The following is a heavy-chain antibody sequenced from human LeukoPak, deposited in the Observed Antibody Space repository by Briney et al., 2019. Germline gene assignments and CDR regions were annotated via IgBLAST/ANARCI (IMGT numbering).Heavy chain of an antibody. J-gene: IGHJ3*02. CDR1: GITLSSYW. Sequence: GGSLRLSCVGSGITLSSYWMSWVRQAPGKGLEWVGNIKQDASEKYFVDSLRGRFTISRDSAKNSLFLQMNSLRADDTAVYYCVRDQGAFDMWGHGTMVTVSS. V-gene: IGHV3-7*05. CDR3: VRDQGAFDM. CDR2: IKQDASEK.